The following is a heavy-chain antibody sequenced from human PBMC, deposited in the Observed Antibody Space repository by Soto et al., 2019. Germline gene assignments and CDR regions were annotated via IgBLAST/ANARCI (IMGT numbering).Heavy chain of an antibody. CDR1: GGTFSSYA. CDR2: IIPIFGTA. D-gene: IGHD3-10*01. CDR3: ASLMVRGAPTDTYYYYGMDV. J-gene: IGHJ6*02. V-gene: IGHV1-69*01. Sequence: QVPLVQSGAEVKKPGSSVKVSCKASGGTFSSYAISWVRQAPGQGLEWMGGIIPIFGTANYAQKFQGRVTITADESTSTAYMELSSLRSEDTAVYYCASLMVRGAPTDTYYYYGMDVWGQGTTVTVSS.